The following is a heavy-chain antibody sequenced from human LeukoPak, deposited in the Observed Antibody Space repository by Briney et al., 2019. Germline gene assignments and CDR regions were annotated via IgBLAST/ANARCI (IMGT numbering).Heavy chain of an antibody. CDR1: GFTFSSYG. CDR2: ISSYGDII. J-gene: IGHJ4*02. Sequence: PGGSLRLSCSVSGFTFSSYGMYWVRQAPGKGLEYVSAISSYGDIIYYADLVKGRFTISRDNSKETLYLQMSSLRPEDTAVYYCVKGKGVPVAGSFWGQGTLVTVSS. CDR3: VKGKGVPVAGSF. V-gene: IGHV3-64D*09. D-gene: IGHD6-19*01.